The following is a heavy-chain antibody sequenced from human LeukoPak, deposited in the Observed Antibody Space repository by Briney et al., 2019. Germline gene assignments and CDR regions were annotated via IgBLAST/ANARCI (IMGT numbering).Heavy chain of an antibody. D-gene: IGHD2-2*02. Sequence: SETLSLTCAVSGYSISSGYYWGWIRQPPGKGLEWIGSIYHSGSTYYNPSLKTRVTISVDTSKNQFSLNLSSVTAVDTAVYYCARGPAAINYWGQGTLVTVSS. CDR2: IYHSGST. CDR3: ARGPAAINY. CDR1: GYSISSGYY. V-gene: IGHV4-38-2*01. J-gene: IGHJ4*02.